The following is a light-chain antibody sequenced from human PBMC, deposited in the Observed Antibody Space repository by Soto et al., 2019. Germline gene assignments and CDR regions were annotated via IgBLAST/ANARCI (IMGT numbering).Light chain of an antibody. J-gene: IGKJ3*01. CDR2: GAS. Sequence: EIVLTQSPGTLSLSPGQRGTLSCRASQSVPSSYLAWYQQKPGQAPRLLIYGASSRAPDIPDRFPGSGSETDFTLTISRLEPEDFAVYYCQLYGSSPVFTFGAGTKVDI. CDR1: QSVPSSY. CDR3: QLYGSSPVFT. V-gene: IGKV3-20*01.